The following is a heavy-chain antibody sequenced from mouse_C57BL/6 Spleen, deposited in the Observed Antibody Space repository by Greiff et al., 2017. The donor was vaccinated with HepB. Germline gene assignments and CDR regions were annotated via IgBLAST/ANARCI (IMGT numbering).Heavy chain of an antibody. V-gene: IGHV5-4*03. Sequence: EVKLMESGGGLVKPGGSLKLSCAASGFTFSSYSMYWVRQTTEKRLEWVATISAGGSYTYYPDNVQGRFTISRDNAKNNLYLQMSLLKSEDTAMYYFARSVLFDYWGQGTTLTVSS. CDR3: ARSVLFDY. CDR2: ISAGGSYT. J-gene: IGHJ2*01. CDR1: GFTFSSYS.